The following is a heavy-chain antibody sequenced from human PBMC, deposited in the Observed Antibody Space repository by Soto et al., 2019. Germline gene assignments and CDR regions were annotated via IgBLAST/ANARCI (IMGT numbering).Heavy chain of an antibody. V-gene: IGHV4-39*01. CDR3: ARHLLVPAAIYAFDI. D-gene: IGHD2-2*01. CDR2: IYYSGST. CDR1: GGSISSSSYY. J-gene: IGHJ3*02. Sequence: QLQLQESGPGLVKPSETLSLTCTVSGGSISSSSYYWGWIRQPPGKGLEWIGSIYYSGSTYYNPSLKSRVTISVDTSKIQFSLKLRSVTAADTAVYYCARHLLVPAAIYAFDIWAHGTMVTVSS.